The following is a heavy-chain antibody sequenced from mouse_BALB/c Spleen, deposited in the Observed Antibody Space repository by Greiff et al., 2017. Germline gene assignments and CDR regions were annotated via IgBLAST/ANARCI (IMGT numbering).Heavy chain of an antibody. Sequence: EVQLQESGGGLVQPGGSRKLSCAASGFTFSSFGMHWVRQAPEKGLEWVAYISSGSSTIYYADTVKGRFTISRDNPKNTLFLQMTSLRSEDTAMYYCARGYPFAYWGQGTLVTVSA. CDR3: ARGYPFAY. J-gene: IGHJ3*01. V-gene: IGHV5-17*02. CDR1: GFTFSSFG. D-gene: IGHD2-14*01. CDR2: ISSGSSTI.